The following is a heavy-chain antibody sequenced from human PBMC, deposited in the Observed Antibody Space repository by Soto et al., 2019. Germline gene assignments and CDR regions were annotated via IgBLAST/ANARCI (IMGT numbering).Heavy chain of an antibody. D-gene: IGHD4-4*01. V-gene: IGHV3-23*01. Sequence: GGSLRLSCAASGFTFSNYAMSWVRQAQGKGLEWVSAISGSGGSTYYADSVKGRFTISRDNSKNTLYLQMNSLRAEDTAVYFCAKDRAVTDYLYFDLWGRGTLVTVSS. CDR1: GFTFSNYA. J-gene: IGHJ2*01. CDR3: AKDRAVTDYLYFDL. CDR2: ISGSGGST.